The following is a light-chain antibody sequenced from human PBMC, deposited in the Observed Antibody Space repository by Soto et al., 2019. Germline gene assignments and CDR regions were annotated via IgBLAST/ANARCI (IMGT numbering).Light chain of an antibody. CDR3: QQYNTLPLT. CDR1: QSVSNN. J-gene: IGKJ1*01. Sequence: EIVMTQSPATLSVSPGERATLSCRASQSVSNNLAWYQQKPGQAPRLLIYGASTRATGIPARFSGSGSGTEFTLTVSSLQSEDFAGSYCQQYNTLPLTFGQGTKVEIK. CDR2: GAS. V-gene: IGKV3-15*01.